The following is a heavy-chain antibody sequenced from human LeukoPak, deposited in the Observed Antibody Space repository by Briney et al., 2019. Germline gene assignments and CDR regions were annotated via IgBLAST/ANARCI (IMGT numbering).Heavy chain of an antibody. CDR1: RYTFTNYG. J-gene: IGHJ3*02. CDR2: ISGYNGEI. V-gene: IGHV1-18*01. CDR3: AADLTNDYGDYSRRLAFDI. D-gene: IGHD4-17*01. Sequence: EASVKVSCKTSRYTFTNYGISWVRQAPGQGLEWMGWISGYNGEIKFAQNFQGRVSLTTDTATSTAYMELSSLRSEDTAVYYCAADLTNDYGDYSRRLAFDIWGQGTMVTVSS.